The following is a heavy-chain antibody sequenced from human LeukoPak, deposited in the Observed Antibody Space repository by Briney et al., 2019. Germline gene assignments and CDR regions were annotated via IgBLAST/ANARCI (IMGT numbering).Heavy chain of an antibody. CDR3: ARGGPPPKYYYYGMDV. D-gene: IGHD3-16*01. CDR1: GYTFTGYY. CDR2: INPSGGST. J-gene: IGHJ6*02. V-gene: IGHV1-46*01. Sequence: GASVKVSCKASGYTFTGYYMHWVRQAPGQGLEWMGIINPSGGSTSYAQKFQGRVTMTRDTSTSTVYMELSSLRSEDTAVYYCARGGPPPKYYYYGMDVWGQGTTVTVSS.